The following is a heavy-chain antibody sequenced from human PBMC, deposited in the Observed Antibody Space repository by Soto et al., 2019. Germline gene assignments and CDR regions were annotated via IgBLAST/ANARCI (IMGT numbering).Heavy chain of an antibody. Sequence: PGGSLRLSCAASGFTFSSYAMSWVRQAPGKGLEWVSAISGSGGSTYYADSVKGRFTISRDNSKNMLYLQMNSLRAEDTAVYYCAKDIAAAGTTATGYFDLWGRGTLVTVSS. D-gene: IGHD6-13*01. V-gene: IGHV3-23*01. CDR3: AKDIAAAGTTATGYFDL. J-gene: IGHJ2*01. CDR2: ISGSGGST. CDR1: GFTFSSYA.